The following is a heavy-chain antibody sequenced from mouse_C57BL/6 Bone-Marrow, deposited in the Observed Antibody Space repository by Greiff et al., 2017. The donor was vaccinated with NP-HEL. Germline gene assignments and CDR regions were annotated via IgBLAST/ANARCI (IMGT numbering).Heavy chain of an antibody. Sequence: DVMLVESGGGLVQPGGSMKLSCVASGFTFSNYWMNWVRQSPEKGLEWVAQIRLKSDNYATHYAESVKGRFTISRDDSKSSVYLQMNNLRAEDTGIFYCSPYGSFTTYYAMDYWGQGTSVTVSS. J-gene: IGHJ4*01. D-gene: IGHD1-1*01. CDR3: SPYGSFTTYYAMDY. CDR1: GFTFSNYW. CDR2: IRLKSDNYAT. V-gene: IGHV6-3*01.